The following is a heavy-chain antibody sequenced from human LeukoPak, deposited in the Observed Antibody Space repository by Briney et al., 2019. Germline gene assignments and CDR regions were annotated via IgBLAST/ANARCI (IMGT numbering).Heavy chain of an antibody. CDR1: GFTFTNYW. CDR3: VTVKVEMATGLLDN. CDR2: IKTDGRSP. V-gene: IGHV3-74*03. J-gene: IGHJ4*02. Sequence: GGSLRLSCAASGFTFTNYWVHWVRQAPGKGLVWVSRIKTDGRSPAYADSVKGRFTISRDNAKNTLYLQNNSLRAQDTAVYYCVTVKVEMATGLLDNWGQGTQVTVCS. D-gene: IGHD5-24*01.